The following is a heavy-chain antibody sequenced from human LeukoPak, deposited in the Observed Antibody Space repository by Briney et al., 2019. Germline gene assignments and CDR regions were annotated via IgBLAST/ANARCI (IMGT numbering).Heavy chain of an antibody. CDR2: INHLGST. Sequence: PSETLSPTCGVYGGSFSGYYYNWIRQSPGKGLEWIAEINHLGSTNYNPSLKSRVAISIDTSKSQFSLRLSSVTAADTAVYYCARGGYNIDWMKDAPDNWGQGTLVTVSS. CDR1: GGSFSGYY. D-gene: IGHD3-9*01. V-gene: IGHV4-34*01. CDR3: ARGGYNIDWMKDAPDN. J-gene: IGHJ4*02.